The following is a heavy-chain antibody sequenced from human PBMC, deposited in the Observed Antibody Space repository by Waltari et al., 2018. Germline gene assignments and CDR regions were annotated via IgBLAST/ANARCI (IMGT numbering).Heavy chain of an antibody. CDR2: ISSSSSTI. CDR1: GFTFSSYS. J-gene: IGHJ4*02. Sequence: EVQLVESGGGLVQPGGSLRLSCAASGFTFSSYSMNGVRQAPGKGLEWVSYISSSSSTIYYADSVKGRFTISRDNAKNSLYLQMNSLRAEDTAVYYCARSRPKGTVVTLDYWGQGTLVTVSS. D-gene: IGHD2-21*02. CDR3: ARSRPKGTVVTLDY. V-gene: IGHV3-48*01.